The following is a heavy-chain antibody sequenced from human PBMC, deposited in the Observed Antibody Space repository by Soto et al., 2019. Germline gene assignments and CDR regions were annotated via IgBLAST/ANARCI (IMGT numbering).Heavy chain of an antibody. V-gene: IGHV1-58*02. D-gene: IGHD3-10*01. CDR1: GFTFTSSA. CDR2: IVVGSGNT. J-gene: IGHJ5*02. CDR3: AADLSGGSCGSRSYIHP. Sequence: QMQLVQSGPEVKKPGTSVKVSCKASGFTFTSSAMQWVRQARGQRLEWIGWIVVGSGNTNYAQKFQARVTITRDMSTSEAYMGLSSMRSEDTAVYYCAADLSGGSCGSRSYIHPWGQGTLVTVSS.